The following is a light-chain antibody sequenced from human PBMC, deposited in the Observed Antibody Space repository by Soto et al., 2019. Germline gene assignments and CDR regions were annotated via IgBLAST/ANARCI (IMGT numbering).Light chain of an antibody. CDR2: KTS. CDR3: QHYKDYSWT. J-gene: IGKJ1*01. Sequence: DILMTQSPSTLSASVGDRVTSACRASQSISLWLAWYQQKPGKAPNLLIYKTSSLETGVPSRFSGSGSGTEFNLTISSLQPDDFATYYCQHYKDYSWTFGQGTKVEVK. CDR1: QSISLW. V-gene: IGKV1-5*03.